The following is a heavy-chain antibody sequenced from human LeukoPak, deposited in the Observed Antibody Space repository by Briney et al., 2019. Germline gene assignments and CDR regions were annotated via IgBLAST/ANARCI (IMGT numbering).Heavy chain of an antibody. V-gene: IGHV3-23*01. Sequence: GGTLRLSRAASGSTFSSYAMSWVRQAPGKGLEWVSAISGSGGSTYYADSVKGRFTISRDNSKNTLYLQMNSLRAEDTAVYYCAKGDCSSTSCYVGWCHDYWGQGTLVTVSS. CDR2: ISGSGGST. CDR3: AKGDCSSTSCYVGWCHDY. J-gene: IGHJ4*02. CDR1: GSTFSSYA. D-gene: IGHD2-2*01.